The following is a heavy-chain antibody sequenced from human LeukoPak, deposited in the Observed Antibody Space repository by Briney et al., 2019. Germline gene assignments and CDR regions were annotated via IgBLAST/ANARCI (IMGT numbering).Heavy chain of an antibody. J-gene: IGHJ4*02. V-gene: IGHV3-30*02. CDR1: GFTFSSYG. CDR2: IRYDGSNK. CDR3: AKESPHYGGGYFDY. D-gene: IGHD4-17*01. Sequence: GGALRLSCAASGFTFSSYGMHWVRQAPGKGLEWVAFIRYDGSNKYYADSAKGRFIISRDNSKNTLYLQMNSLRAEDTAVYYCAKESPHYGGGYFDYWGQGTLVTVSS.